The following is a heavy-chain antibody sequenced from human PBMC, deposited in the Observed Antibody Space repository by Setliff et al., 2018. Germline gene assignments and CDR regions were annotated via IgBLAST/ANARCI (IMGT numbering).Heavy chain of an antibody. CDR1: GYTFTSYD. CDR2: MNPNSGNT. V-gene: IGHV1-8*01. CDR3: ARGPGGSGSYVFYYYYYGMDV. J-gene: IGHJ6*02. Sequence: RASVKVSCKASGYTFTSYDINWVRQATGQGLEWMGWMNPNSGNTGYAQKFQGRVTMTRNTSISTAYMELSSLRSEDTAVYYCARGPGGSGSYVFYYYYYGMDVWGQGTTVTVSS. D-gene: IGHD3-10*01.